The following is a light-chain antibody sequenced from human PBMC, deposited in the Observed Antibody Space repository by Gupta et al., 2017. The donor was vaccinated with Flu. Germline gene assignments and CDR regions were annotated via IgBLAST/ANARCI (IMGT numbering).Light chain of an antibody. V-gene: IGLV2-14*01. Sequence: RSDGGDYHFGYWYQKYPGKAPNLIIYEVDTRTSGVSSRFSGSKSGNTAYLTISGLQTDDEADYYCSSYVSSSTLLVFGGGTKVTVL. CDR1: RSDGGDYHF. J-gene: IGLJ2*01. CDR2: EVD. CDR3: SSYVSSSTLLV.